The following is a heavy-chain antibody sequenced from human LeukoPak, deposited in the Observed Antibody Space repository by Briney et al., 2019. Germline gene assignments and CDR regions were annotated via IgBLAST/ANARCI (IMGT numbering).Heavy chain of an antibody. Sequence: ASVKVSCKASGYTFTSYDINWVRQATGQGLEWMGIINPSGGSTSYAQKFQGRVTMTRGMSTSTVYMELSSLRSEDTAVYYCARDGDGLLPNYWGQGTLVTVSS. CDR2: INPSGGST. CDR3: ARDGDGLLPNY. J-gene: IGHJ4*02. CDR1: GYTFTSYD. D-gene: IGHD3/OR15-3a*01. V-gene: IGHV1-46*01.